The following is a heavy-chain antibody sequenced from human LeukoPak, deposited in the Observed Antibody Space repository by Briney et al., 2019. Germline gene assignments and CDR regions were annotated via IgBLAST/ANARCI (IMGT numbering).Heavy chain of an antibody. CDR2: INHSGST. D-gene: IGHD4-11*01. CDR3: AARVNGLGFDY. V-gene: IGHV4-34*01. CDR1: GGSFSGYY. Sequence: SETLSLTCAVYGGSFSGYYWSWIRQPPGKGLEWIGEINHSGSTNYNPSLKSRVTISVDTSKNQFSLKLSSVTAADTAVYYCAARVNGLGFDYWGQGTLVTVSS. J-gene: IGHJ4*02.